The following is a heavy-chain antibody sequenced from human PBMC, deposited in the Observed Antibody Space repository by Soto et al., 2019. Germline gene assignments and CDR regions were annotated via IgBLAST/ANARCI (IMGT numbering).Heavy chain of an antibody. J-gene: IGHJ5*02. D-gene: IGHD2-15*01. V-gene: IGHV3-53*01. CDR3: ARDCGCGSCYPALGA. Sequence: EVQVVESGGGLIQPGGSLRLSCAASGFVVSETYMSWVRQAPGRGLQWVSFTYSGGSTYYADSVKGRFTISRDSSRNTLYLQMNSLRVEDTAVYYCARDCGCGSCYPALGAWGQGTLVTVSS. CDR2: TYSGGST. CDR1: GFVVSETY.